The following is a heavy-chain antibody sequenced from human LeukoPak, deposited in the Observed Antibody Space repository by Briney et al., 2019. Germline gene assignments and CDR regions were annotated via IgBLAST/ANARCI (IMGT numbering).Heavy chain of an antibody. J-gene: IGHJ5*02. CDR1: GFTLSNYD. Sequence: GGSLRLSCAASGFTLSNYDMNWVRQAPGKGLEWVSSISTSSRYIYYKDSVRGRFTISRDDAKNSLHLEMNSLRAEDTAVYYCARADCSSSTCYLRRSWFDPWGQGTLVTVSS. CDR3: ARADCSSSTCYLRRSWFDP. D-gene: IGHD2-2*01. CDR2: ISTSSRYI. V-gene: IGHV3-21*01.